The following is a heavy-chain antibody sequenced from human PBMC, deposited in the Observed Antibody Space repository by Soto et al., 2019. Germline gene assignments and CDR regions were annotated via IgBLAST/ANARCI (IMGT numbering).Heavy chain of an antibody. V-gene: IGHV3-23*01. CDR1: GFTFSSYA. J-gene: IGHJ6*02. CDR3: ARDPPATRHGMDV. CDR2: ISGSGGST. Sequence: LRLSCAASGFTFSSYAMSWVRQAPGKGLEWVSAISGSGGSTYYADSVKGRFTITRDNSKNTLYLQMNSLRAEDTDVYYYARDPPATRHGMDVWGQGTTVTVSS.